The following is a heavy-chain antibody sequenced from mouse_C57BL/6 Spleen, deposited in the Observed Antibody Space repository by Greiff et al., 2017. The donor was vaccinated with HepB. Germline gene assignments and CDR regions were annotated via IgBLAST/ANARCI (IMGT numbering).Heavy chain of an antibody. Sequence: VQLQQSGPELVKPGASVKISCKASGYSFTGYYMNWVKQSPEKSLEWIGEINPSTGGTTYNQKFKAKATLTVDKSSSTAYMQLKSLTSEDSAVYYCARWDYGFDYWGQGTTLTVSS. V-gene: IGHV1-42*01. CDR1: GYSFTGYY. CDR3: ARWDYGFDY. CDR2: INPSTGGT. J-gene: IGHJ2*01. D-gene: IGHD1-1*01.